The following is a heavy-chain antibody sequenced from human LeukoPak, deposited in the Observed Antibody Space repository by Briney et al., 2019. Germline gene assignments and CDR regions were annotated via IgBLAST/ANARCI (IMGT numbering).Heavy chain of an antibody. CDR3: ASHIVGATTLGY. D-gene: IGHD1-26*01. Sequence: SGTLSLTCAVSGAPISNSDWCSWVRQSPGKGLEWIGEIYHSGSTNYNPSLKSRVTISVDKSDNQFSLTLSSVTAADTAVYYCASHIVGATTLGYWGQGTLVTVSS. V-gene: IGHV4-4*02. CDR1: GAPISNSDW. CDR2: IYHSGST. J-gene: IGHJ4*02.